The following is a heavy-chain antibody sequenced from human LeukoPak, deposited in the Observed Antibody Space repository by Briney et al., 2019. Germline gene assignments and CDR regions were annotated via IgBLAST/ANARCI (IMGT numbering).Heavy chain of an antibody. Sequence: ASVKVSCKASGYTFTSYYMHWVRQAPGQGLEWMGIINPSGGSTSYAQKFQGRVTMIRDTSTSTVYMELSSLRSEDTAVYYCARDLGFVDTAMDLDYWGQGTLVTVSS. CDR3: ARDLGFVDTAMDLDY. CDR1: GYTFTSYY. V-gene: IGHV1-46*01. D-gene: IGHD5-18*01. J-gene: IGHJ4*02. CDR2: INPSGGST.